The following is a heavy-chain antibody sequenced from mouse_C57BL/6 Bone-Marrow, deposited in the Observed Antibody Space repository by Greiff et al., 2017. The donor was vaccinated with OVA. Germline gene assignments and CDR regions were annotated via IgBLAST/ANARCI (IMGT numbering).Heavy chain of an antibody. Sequence: VQLQESGAELVKPGASVKLSCKASGYTFTSYWMHWVKQRPGQGLEWIGMIHPNSGSTNYNEKFKSKATLTVDKSSSTAYMQLSSLTSEDSAVYYCARLYDGDYWGQGTTLTVSS. J-gene: IGHJ2*01. D-gene: IGHD2-3*01. CDR3: ARLYDGDY. CDR1: GYTFTSYW. V-gene: IGHV1-64*01. CDR2: IHPNSGST.